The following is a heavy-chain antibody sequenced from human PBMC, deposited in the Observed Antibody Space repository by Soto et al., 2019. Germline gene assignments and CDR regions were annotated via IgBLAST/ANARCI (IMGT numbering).Heavy chain of an antibody. Sequence: SETLSLTCTVSGGSISSGGYYWSWIRQHPGKGLEWIGYIYYSGGTYYNPSLKSRVTISVDTSKNQFSLKLSSVTAADTAVYYCARGSYYDSSGYYGPWGQGTLVTVSS. J-gene: IGHJ5*02. D-gene: IGHD3-22*01. CDR1: GGSISSGGYY. V-gene: IGHV4-31*03. CDR3: ARGSYYDSSGYYGP. CDR2: IYYSGGT.